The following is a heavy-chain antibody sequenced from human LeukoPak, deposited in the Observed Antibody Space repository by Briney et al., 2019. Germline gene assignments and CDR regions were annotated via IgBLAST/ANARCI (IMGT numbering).Heavy chain of an antibody. J-gene: IGHJ4*02. D-gene: IGHD5-12*01. Sequence: AGGSLRLSCAGSGFTFSTYWMHWVRHAPGGGLGWVSGINTDGSTTNYADSVKGRFTISRDNAKNTVYLQMNSLRAEDTAVYYCAKESGYDVDLEYWGQGALVTVSS. V-gene: IGHV3-74*01. CDR1: GFTFSTYW. CDR3: AKESGYDVDLEY. CDR2: INTDGSTT.